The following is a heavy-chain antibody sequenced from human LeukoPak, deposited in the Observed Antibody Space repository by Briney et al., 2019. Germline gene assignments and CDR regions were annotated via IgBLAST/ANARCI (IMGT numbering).Heavy chain of an antibody. Sequence: PGGSLRLSCAASGFTFSSYSMNWVRQAPGKGLEWVSSISSSSSYIYYADSVKGRFTISRDNAKNSLYLQMNSLRAEDTAVYYCATLFGATYYFDYWGQGTLVTVSS. J-gene: IGHJ4*02. V-gene: IGHV3-21*01. CDR3: ATLFGATYYFDY. CDR2: ISSSSSYI. CDR1: GFTFSSYS. D-gene: IGHD1-26*01.